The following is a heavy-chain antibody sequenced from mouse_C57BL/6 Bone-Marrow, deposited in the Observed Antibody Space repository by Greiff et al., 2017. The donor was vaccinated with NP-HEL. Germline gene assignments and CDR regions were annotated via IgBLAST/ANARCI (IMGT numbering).Heavy chain of an antibody. J-gene: IGHJ2*01. CDR2: IHPSDSDT. Sequence: QFPLQQSWPAPFTPFASVNFSCKASGYTFTSYWMHWVKQRPGQGLEWIGRIHPSDSDTNYNQKFKGKATLTVDKSSSTAYMQLSSLTSEDSAVYYCAGSNYFDYWGQGTTLTVSS. CDR3: AGSNYFDY. CDR1: GYTFTSYW. V-gene: IGHV1-74*01. D-gene: IGHD5-1*01.